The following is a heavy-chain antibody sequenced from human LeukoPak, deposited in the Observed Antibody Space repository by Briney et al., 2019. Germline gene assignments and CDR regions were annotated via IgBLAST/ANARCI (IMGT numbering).Heavy chain of an antibody. Sequence: PSETLSLTCTVSGGSISSYYWSWIRQPPGKGLEWIGYIYYSGSTNYNPSLKSRVTISVDTSKNQFSLKLSSVTAADTAVYYCARRTRATTLDYWGQGTLVTVSS. CDR3: ARRTRATTLDY. J-gene: IGHJ4*02. D-gene: IGHD1-26*01. CDR2: IYYSGST. V-gene: IGHV4-59*08. CDR1: GGSISSYY.